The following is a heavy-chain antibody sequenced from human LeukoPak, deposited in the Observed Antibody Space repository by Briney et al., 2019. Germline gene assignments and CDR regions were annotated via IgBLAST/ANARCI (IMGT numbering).Heavy chain of an antibody. V-gene: IGHV3-74*01. CDR3: ASSIAVAGRDAFDI. J-gene: IGHJ3*02. D-gene: IGHD6-19*01. CDR1: GFTFSTFW. CDR2: ISNDGSTT. Sequence: PGGSLGLSCAASGFTFSTFWMHWVRQTPGKGLVWVSRISNDGSTTHYADSVKGRFTISRDNAKNTLFLHMNSLRAEDTAVYYCASSIAVAGRDAFDIWGQGTMVTVSS.